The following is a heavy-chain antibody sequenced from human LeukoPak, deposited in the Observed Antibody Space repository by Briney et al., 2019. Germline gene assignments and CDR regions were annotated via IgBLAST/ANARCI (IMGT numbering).Heavy chain of an antibody. V-gene: IGHV5-51*01. J-gene: IGHJ6*03. CDR2: IYPGDSDT. Sequence: GESLTISCKGSGYSFASYWIGWVRQVPGKGLEWMGIIYPGDSDTRYSPSIQGQVTISADKSISTAYLQWSSLKASDTAMYYCARRGIRDPGTHYYMDVWGKGTTVTVSS. CDR1: GYSFASYW. CDR3: ARRGIRDPGTHYYMDV. D-gene: IGHD1-14*01.